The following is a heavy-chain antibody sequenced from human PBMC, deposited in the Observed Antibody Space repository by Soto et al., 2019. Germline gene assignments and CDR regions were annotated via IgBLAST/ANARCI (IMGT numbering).Heavy chain of an antibody. CDR2: IIPIFGTA. CDR3: ATNMVRGVPNWSDP. J-gene: IGHJ5*02. Sequence: SAKVSCKASGVTFSSYAISWVRQAPVQGLEWMGWIIPIFGTANYAQKFQGRVTITADEFTSTSYMELSSLRSEDTAVYDCATNMVRGVPNWSDPWGQGTRVTVSS. V-gene: IGHV1-69*13. D-gene: IGHD3-10*01. CDR1: GVTFSSYA.